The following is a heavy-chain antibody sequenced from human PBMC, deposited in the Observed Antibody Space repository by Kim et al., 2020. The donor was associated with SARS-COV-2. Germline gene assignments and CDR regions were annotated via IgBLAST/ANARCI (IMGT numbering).Heavy chain of an antibody. Sequence: GGSLRLSCAAYGFTFSYYWMHWVRQAPGKGLEWVSRIIGDGSSTSYADSVKGRFIISRDNAKNTLFLQMNSLTTAHTAIYYCTSDPFGADYSWVHVTLAT. D-gene: IGHD3-10*01. V-gene: IGHV3-74*01. CDR3: TSDPFGADYS. CDR2: IIGDGSST. CDR1: GFTFSYYW. J-gene: IGHJ4*03.